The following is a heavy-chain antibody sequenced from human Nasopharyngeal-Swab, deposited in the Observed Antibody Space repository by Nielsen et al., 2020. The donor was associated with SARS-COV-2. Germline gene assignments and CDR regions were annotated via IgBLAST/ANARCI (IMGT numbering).Heavy chain of an antibody. CDR2: IIPIFGTA. D-gene: IGHD3-9*01. J-gene: IGHJ6*02. V-gene: IGHV1-69*01. Sequence: WVRQAPGQGLEWMGGIIPIFGTANYAQKFQGRATITADESTSTAYMELSSLRSEDTAVYYCARLGPDYDILTGANRYYYYGMDVWGQGTTVTVSS. CDR3: ARLGPDYDILTGANRYYYYGMDV.